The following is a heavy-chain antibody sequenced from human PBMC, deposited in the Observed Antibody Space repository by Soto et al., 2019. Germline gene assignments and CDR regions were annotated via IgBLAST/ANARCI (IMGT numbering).Heavy chain of an antibody. V-gene: IGHV4-59*01. D-gene: IGHD2-2*01. CDR1: GDSITNYY. J-gene: IGHJ4*02. Sequence: SETLSLTCTVSGDSITNYYWGWIRLPPGKRLEWIGYFSYRGNTNYNPSLKSRVAISPDTSKNQFSLNLSSVTAADTAVYYCTRVGAQYCSGTTCPMDSWGQGALVTVSS. CDR2: FSYRGNT. CDR3: TRVGAQYCSGTTCPMDS.